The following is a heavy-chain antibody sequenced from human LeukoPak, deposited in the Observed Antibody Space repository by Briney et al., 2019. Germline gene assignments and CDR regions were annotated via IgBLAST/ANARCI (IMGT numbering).Heavy chain of an antibody. Sequence: SETLSLTCTVSGGSISSYYWSWIRQPPGKGLEWIGYIYYSGSTNYNPSLKSRVTISVDTSKNQFSLKLSSVTAADTAVYYCARDWRSHDSSGYRNYYYYYMDVWGKGTTVTVSS. CDR1: GGSISSYY. CDR3: ARDWRSHDSSGYRNYYYYYMDV. V-gene: IGHV4-59*01. D-gene: IGHD3-22*01. J-gene: IGHJ6*03. CDR2: IYYSGST.